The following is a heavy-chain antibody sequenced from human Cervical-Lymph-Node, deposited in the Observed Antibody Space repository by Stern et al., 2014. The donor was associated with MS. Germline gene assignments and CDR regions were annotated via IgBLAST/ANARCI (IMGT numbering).Heavy chain of an antibody. CDR3: ARTPYDFWSGYYGLDY. D-gene: IGHD3-3*01. CDR1: GGSISSGGYY. Sequence: QVQLQESGPGLVKPSQTLSLTCTVSGGSISSGGYYLSWIRQHPGKGLEWIGYIYYSGSTYYNPSLKSRVTISVDTSKNQFSLKLSSVTAADTAVYYCARTPYDFWSGYYGLDYWGQGTLVTVSS. V-gene: IGHV4-31*03. CDR2: IYYSGST. J-gene: IGHJ4*02.